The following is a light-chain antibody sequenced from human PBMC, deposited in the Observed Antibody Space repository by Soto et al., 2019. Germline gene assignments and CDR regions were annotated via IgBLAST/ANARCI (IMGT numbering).Light chain of an antibody. J-gene: IGLJ2*01. CDR3: CSYAGSKSLV. CDR1: SADVGNYNL. CDR2: AVS. V-gene: IGLV2-23*02. Sequence: QSVLTQPASVSGSPGQSITISCTGTSADVGNYNLVSWYQQHPGNTPKVMIYAVSKRPSGVSNRFSGSKSGNTASLTISGLQAEDEAEYYCCSYAGSKSLVLDGGTKLTVL.